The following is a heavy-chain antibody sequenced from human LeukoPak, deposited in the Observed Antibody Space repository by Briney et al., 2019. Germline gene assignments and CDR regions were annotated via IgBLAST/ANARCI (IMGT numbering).Heavy chain of an antibody. D-gene: IGHD5-24*01. Sequence: PGGSLRLSCAASGFTVRSNYMSWVRQAPGKGLEWVSSISGSGSGGSTYYADSVKGRFTISRDNSKNTLYLQMNSLRAEDTAVYYCAKSGYNRFDYWGQGTLVTVSS. CDR1: GFTVRSNY. V-gene: IGHV3-23*01. CDR3: AKSGYNRFDY. CDR2: ISGSGSGGST. J-gene: IGHJ4*02.